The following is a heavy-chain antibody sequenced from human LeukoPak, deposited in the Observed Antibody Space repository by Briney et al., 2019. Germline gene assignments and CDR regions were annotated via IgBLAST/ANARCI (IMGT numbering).Heavy chain of an antibody. Sequence: SSETLSLTCTVSGGSIGYYYWSWIRQPPGKGLEWIGYIYDSGNTNYNPSLKSRVTISVDTSKNQFSLYLTSVTSADTAVYYCARGDDHDYGDLYFDYWGQGTLVTVSS. CDR2: IYDSGNT. J-gene: IGHJ4*02. D-gene: IGHD4-17*01. V-gene: IGHV4-59*01. CDR1: GGSIGYYY. CDR3: ARGDDHDYGDLYFDY.